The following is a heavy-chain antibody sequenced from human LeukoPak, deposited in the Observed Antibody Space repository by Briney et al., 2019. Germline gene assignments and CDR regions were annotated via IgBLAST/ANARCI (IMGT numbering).Heavy chain of an antibody. CDR1: GFTFSCYW. V-gene: IGHV3-74*01. CDR2: INSDGSST. CDR3: ARSLGGYAGYYYYYGMDV. J-gene: IGHJ6*02. D-gene: IGHD5-12*01. Sequence: PGGPLRLSCAASGFTFSCYWMHWVRQAPGKWLVWGSRINSDGSSTSYADSVKARFTISRDNAKNTLYLQMNSLRAEDTAVYYCARSLGGYAGYYYYYGMDVWGQGTTVTVSS.